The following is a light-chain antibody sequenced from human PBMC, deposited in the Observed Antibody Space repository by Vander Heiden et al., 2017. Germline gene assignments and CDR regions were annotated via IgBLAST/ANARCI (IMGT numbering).Light chain of an antibody. CDR3: ATWDHSLNAWV. CDR1: SSNIGSFA. CDR2: SDN. V-gene: IGLV1-44*01. J-gene: IGLJ3*02. Sequence: QPLLTQPPSASGTPGERVPMPCSGSSSNIGSFAVNWYHQLPETAPKLLIYSDNHRPSGVPDRFSGSRSGTSASLAISGLQSGDEADYYCATWDHSLNAWVFGGGTKLTVL.